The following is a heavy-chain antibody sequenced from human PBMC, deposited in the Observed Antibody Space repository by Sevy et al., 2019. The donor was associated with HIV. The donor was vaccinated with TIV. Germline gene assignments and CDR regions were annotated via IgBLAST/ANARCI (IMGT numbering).Heavy chain of an antibody. J-gene: IGHJ4*02. D-gene: IGHD3-22*01. V-gene: IGHV3-23*01. CDR3: AKEGGSHYDTSGSFDD. CDR1: GFTFSIYA. Sequence: GGSLRLSCTTSGFTFSIYAMSWVRQAPGKGLEWVSAISGSGSSTYYADSVKGRFTISRDNSKNTRYLQMNSLRAEDTAVFYCAKEGGSHYDTSGSFDDWGQGTRVTVSS. CDR2: ISGSGSST.